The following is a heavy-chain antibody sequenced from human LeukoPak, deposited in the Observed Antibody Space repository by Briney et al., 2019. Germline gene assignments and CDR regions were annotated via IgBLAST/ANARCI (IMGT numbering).Heavy chain of an antibody. CDR1: GGSISSYY. J-gene: IGHJ4*02. D-gene: IGHD4-17*01. V-gene: IGHV4-59*12. CDR3: ASGRTVTTVFGD. CDR2: IYYSGST. Sequence: TSETLSLTCTVSGGSISSYYWSWIRQPPGKGLEWIGYIYYSGSTNYNPSLKSRVTISVDTSKNQFSPKLSSVTAADTAVYYCASGRTVTTVFGDWGQGTLVTVSS.